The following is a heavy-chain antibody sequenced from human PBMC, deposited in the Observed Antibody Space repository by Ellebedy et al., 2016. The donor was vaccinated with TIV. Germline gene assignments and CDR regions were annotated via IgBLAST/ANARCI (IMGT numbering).Heavy chain of an antibody. CDR2: ISSSSSYI. J-gene: IGHJ4*02. CDR3: ARDNWNYLDY. D-gene: IGHD1-7*01. Sequence: GESLKISXAASGFTFSSYGMHWVRQAPGKGLEWVSSISSSSSYIYYADSVKGRFTISRDNAKNSLYLQMNSLRAEDTAVYYCARDNWNYLDYWGQGTLVTVSS. V-gene: IGHV3-21*01. CDR1: GFTFSSYG.